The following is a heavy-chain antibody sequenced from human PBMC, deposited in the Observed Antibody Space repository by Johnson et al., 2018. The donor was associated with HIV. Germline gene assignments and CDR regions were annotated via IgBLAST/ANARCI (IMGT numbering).Heavy chain of an antibody. CDR3: ARPRAGKAARPIPGSGAFDI. V-gene: IGHV3-30*04. D-gene: IGHD6-13*01. J-gene: IGHJ3*02. CDR2: ISYDGSNK. CDR1: GFTFSSYA. Sequence: QVQLVVSGGGVVQPGRSLRLSCAASGFTFSSYAMHWVRQAPGKGLEWVAVISYDGSNKYYADSVKGRFTIARDNSKNTLYLQMNSLRATDTAVYYCARPRAGKAARPIPGSGAFDIGVKGTMVTISS.